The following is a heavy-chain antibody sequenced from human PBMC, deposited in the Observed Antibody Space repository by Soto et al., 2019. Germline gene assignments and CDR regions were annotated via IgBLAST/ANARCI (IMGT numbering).Heavy chain of an antibody. J-gene: IGHJ5*02. D-gene: IGHD3-3*01. CDR1: GFTFSSYA. Sequence: AVGSLRLSCTASGFTFSSYAMTWVRQAPGKGLEWVSSISGSGGATYYADSVEGRFTISRDDSKNTLFLQMDSLRAEDTALYYCAKAGRPFYDLWSENRFDPWGQGTLVTVSS. V-gene: IGHV3-23*01. CDR3: AKAGRPFYDLWSENRFDP. CDR2: ISGSGGAT.